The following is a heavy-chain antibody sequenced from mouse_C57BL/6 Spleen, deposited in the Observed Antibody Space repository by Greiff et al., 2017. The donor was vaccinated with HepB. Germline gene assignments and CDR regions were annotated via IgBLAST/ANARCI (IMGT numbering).Heavy chain of an antibody. J-gene: IGHJ4*01. Sequence: DVKLVESGGDLVKPGGSLKLSCAASGFTFSSYGMSWVRQTPDKRLAWVATISSGGSYTYYPDSVKGRFTISRDNAKNTLYLQMSSLKSEDTAMDYCARGITTTGKQAMDYWGQGASGTVSS. D-gene: IGHD2-4*01. CDR1: GFTFSSYG. CDR2: ISSGGSYT. CDR3: ARGITTTGKQAMDY. V-gene: IGHV5-6*02.